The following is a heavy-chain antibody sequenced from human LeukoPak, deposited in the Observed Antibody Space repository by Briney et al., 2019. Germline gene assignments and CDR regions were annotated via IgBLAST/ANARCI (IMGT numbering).Heavy chain of an antibody. J-gene: IGHJ4*02. Sequence: GESLKISCKGSGYSFTSYWIGWVRQMPGKGPEWMGIIYPGDSDTRYSPSFQGQVTISADKSISTAYLQWSSLKASDTATYYCARHLRAPDGNSCFDHWGQGTLVTVSS. CDR2: IYPGDSDT. CDR1: GYSFTSYW. CDR3: ARHLRAPDGNSCFDH. D-gene: IGHD5-24*01. V-gene: IGHV5-51*01.